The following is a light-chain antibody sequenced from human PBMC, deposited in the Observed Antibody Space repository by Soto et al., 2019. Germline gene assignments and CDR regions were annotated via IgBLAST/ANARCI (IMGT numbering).Light chain of an antibody. V-gene: IGKV1-5*01. Sequence: QMTQSPSTLSASLGDRVTITCRASQSISSWLAWYQQKPGKAPKLLIYDASSLESGVPSRFSGSGSGTEFTLTISSLQPDDFATYYCQHSGTFGQGTKVEIK. CDR1: QSISSW. CDR3: QHSGT. CDR2: DAS. J-gene: IGKJ1*01.